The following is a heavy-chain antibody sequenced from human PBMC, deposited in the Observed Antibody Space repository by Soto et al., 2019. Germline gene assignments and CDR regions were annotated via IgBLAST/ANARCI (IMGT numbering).Heavy chain of an antibody. V-gene: IGHV1-69*08. CDR3: ARDLRGATPAY. CDR2: IIPILGIA. J-gene: IGHJ4*02. CDR1: GGTFSSYT. D-gene: IGHD1-26*01. Sequence: QVQLVQSGAEVKKPGSSVKVSCKASGGTFSSYTISWVRQAPGQGLEWMGRIIPILGIANYAQKFQGRVTIPPEESTGTAYMELSSLRSEDTAVYYCARDLRGATPAYWGRGTLVTVSS.